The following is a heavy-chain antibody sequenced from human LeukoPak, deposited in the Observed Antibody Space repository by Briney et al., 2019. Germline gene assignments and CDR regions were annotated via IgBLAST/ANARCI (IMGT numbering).Heavy chain of an antibody. J-gene: IGHJ2*01. CDR3: VRGYFSRAAVLGYFDL. CDR2: INWNGGST. V-gene: IGHV3-20*01. Sequence: PGGSLRLSCAASGFTFDDYGMSWVRQAPGKGLEWVSGINWNGGSTGYADSVKGRFTISRDNAKNSLYLQMNSLRAEDTALYHCVRGYFSRAAVLGYFDLWGRGTLVTVSS. CDR1: GFTFDDYG. D-gene: IGHD2-15*01.